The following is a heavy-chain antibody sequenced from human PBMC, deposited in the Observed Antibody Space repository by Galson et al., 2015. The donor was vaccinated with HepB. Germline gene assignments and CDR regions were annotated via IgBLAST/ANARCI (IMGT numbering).Heavy chain of an antibody. CDR1: GYIFTSYD. D-gene: IGHD2-2*02. V-gene: IGHV1-2*02. CDR3: ARDLIVVVPAATPAGGY. J-gene: IGHJ4*02. CDR2: INPNSGGT. Sequence: SVKVSCKASGYIFTSYDINWVRQAPGQGLEWMGWINPNSGGTNYAQKFQGRVTMTRDTSISTAYMELSRLRSDDTAVYYCARDLIVVVPAATPAGGYWGQGTLVTVSS.